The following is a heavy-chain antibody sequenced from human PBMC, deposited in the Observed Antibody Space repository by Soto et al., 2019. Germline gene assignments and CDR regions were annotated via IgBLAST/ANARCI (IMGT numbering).Heavy chain of an antibody. J-gene: IGHJ5*02. D-gene: IGHD3-10*01. CDR2: IYHSGST. Sequence: QLQLRESGSGLVKPSQTLSLTCAVSGGSISSGGYSWSWIRQPPGKGLEWIGYIYHSGSTYYNPSLKSRVTISVDRSKNQFSLKLSSVTAADTAVYYCARSDRYYYGSGSYSGNWFDPWGQGTLVTVSS. V-gene: IGHV4-30-2*01. CDR3: ARSDRYYYGSGSYSGNWFDP. CDR1: GGSISSGGYS.